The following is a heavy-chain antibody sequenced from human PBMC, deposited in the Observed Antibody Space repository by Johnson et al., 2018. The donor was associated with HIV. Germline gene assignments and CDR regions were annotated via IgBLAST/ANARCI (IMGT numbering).Heavy chain of an antibody. J-gene: IGHJ3*02. D-gene: IGHD2-15*01. CDR2: ISYNGSNN. CDR1: GLLLSSVPI. V-gene: IGHV3-30*18. CDR3: PKEDCSGVVCSDDVFNI. Sequence: QVQLVESGGGVVQPGRSPRLSCAASGLLLSSVPIFFIGAARPPGPRQGGLQWVASISYNGSNNYYTDSVKGRFTVSSDSSKRKMNSLRGEDTAVYHCPKEDCSGVVCSDDVFNIWGQGTMVTLSS.